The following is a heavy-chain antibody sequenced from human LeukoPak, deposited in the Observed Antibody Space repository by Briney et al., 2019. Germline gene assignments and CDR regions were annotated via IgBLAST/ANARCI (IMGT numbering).Heavy chain of an antibody. V-gene: IGHV3-21*01. J-gene: IGHJ3*02. CDR2: ISSSSSYI. CDR3: AKIDRYYYYDSSGYPPRDAFDI. Sequence: TGGSLRLSCAASGFTFSSYSMNWVRQAPGKGLEWVSSISSSSSYIYYADSVKGRFTISRDNAKNSLYLQMNSLRAEDTAVYYCAKIDRYYYYDSSGYPPRDAFDIWGQGTMVTVSS. CDR1: GFTFSSYS. D-gene: IGHD3-22*01.